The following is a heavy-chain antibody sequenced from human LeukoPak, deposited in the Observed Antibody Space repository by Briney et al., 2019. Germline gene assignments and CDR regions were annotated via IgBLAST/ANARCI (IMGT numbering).Heavy chain of an antibody. CDR1: GFDLWRYA. V-gene: IGHV3-23*01. D-gene: IGHD4-23*01. CDR2: ISGGGDGP. CDR3: VRVNYGGNSGYHFDY. Sequence: GGSLRLSCAASGFDLWRYAMSWVRQVPGKGLEWVADISGGGDGPHYADSVQGRFTISRDNSKNSVLLQMGSLRAHDTAVYYCVRVNYGGNSGYHFDYWGQGTLVTVSS. J-gene: IGHJ4*02.